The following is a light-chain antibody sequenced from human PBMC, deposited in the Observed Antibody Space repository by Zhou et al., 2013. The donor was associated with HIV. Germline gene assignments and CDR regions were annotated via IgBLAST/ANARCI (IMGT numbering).Light chain of an antibody. J-gene: IGKJ4*01. V-gene: IGKV3D-15*01. CDR1: QNIVSN. Sequence: EIVMTQSPATLSVSPGERATLSCRASQNIVSNLAWYQHKPGQAPRLLIYGASSRATGIPDRFSGSGSGTDFTLTISSLQSEDFAVYYCQQYNNWPPLTFGGGTKVEIK. CDR2: GAS. CDR3: QQYNNWPPLT.